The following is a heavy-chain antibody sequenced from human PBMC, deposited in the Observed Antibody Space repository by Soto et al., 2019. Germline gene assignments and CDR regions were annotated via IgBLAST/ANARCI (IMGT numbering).Heavy chain of an antibody. D-gene: IGHD3-10*01. CDR1: GFTFSSYA. Sequence: GGSLRLSCAASGFTFSSYAMHWVRQAPGKGLEWVAVISYDGSNKYYADSVKGRFTISRDNSKNTLYLQMNSLRAEDAAVYYCARSYYYGSGSYYNPGYWGQGTLVTVSS. CDR3: ARSYYYGSGSYYNPGY. CDR2: ISYDGSNK. V-gene: IGHV3-30-3*01. J-gene: IGHJ4*02.